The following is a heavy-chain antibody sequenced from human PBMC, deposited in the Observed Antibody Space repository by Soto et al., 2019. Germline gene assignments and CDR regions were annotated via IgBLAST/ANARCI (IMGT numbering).Heavy chain of an antibody. Sequence: PSPTLSLTCAISGCRVSSTSTAWSWIRQPPSRGLEWLGRTYYRSKWYSDYAVSVKSRITINPDTSKNQFSLQLNSVTPEDTAVYYCARGSYYSGWVWGQGTLVTVSS. CDR3: ARGSYYSGWV. J-gene: IGHJ1*01. V-gene: IGHV6-1*01. CDR2: TYYRSKWYS. CDR1: GCRVSSTSTA. D-gene: IGHD6-19*01.